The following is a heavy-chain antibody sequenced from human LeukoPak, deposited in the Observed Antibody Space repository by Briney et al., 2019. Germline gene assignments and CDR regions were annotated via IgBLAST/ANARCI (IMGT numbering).Heavy chain of an antibody. CDR1: GITFSDYA. D-gene: IGHD6-19*01. J-gene: IGHJ5*02. V-gene: IGHV3-23*01. CDR3: ARNSYSSGWYNWFDP. CDR2: ISGGGDST. Sequence: GGSLRLSCAASGITFSDYAMTWVRQTPGKGLEWVSVISGGGDSTDHADSMKGRFTISRDNSKNTLYLQMNSLRAEDTAVYYCARNSYSSGWYNWFDPWGQGTLVTVSS.